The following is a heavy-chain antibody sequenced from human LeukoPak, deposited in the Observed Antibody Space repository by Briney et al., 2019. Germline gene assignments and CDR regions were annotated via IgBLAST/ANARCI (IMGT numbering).Heavy chain of an antibody. D-gene: IGHD3-22*01. J-gene: IGHJ3*02. Sequence: GGSLRLSCAASGFTFSSYGMSWVRQAPGKGLQWVSAISGDGKDRDYPDSVKGRFTISRDNSKNTLYLQMDSLRAEDTAVYYCARVGPRVTMIVVVNDAFDIWGQGTMVTVSS. CDR1: GFTFSSYG. V-gene: IGHV3-23*01. CDR3: ARVGPRVTMIVVVNDAFDI. CDR2: ISGDGKDR.